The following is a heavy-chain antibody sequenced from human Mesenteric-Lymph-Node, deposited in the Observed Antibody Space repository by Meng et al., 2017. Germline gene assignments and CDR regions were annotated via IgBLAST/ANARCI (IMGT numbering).Heavy chain of an antibody. Sequence: QVQLQESGPGLVKPSQTLSLTCTVSGGSISSGGYYWSWIRQHPGKGLEWIASIDYSGITFQNPSLKSRLTTSVDTSKNQFSLQLRFVTAADTAVYYCARHRGNYYQSFLHWGQGTLVTVSS. V-gene: IGHV4-30-2*03. D-gene: IGHD1-26*01. CDR3: ARHRGNYYQSFLH. J-gene: IGHJ1*01. CDR1: GGSISSGGYY. CDR2: IDYSGIT.